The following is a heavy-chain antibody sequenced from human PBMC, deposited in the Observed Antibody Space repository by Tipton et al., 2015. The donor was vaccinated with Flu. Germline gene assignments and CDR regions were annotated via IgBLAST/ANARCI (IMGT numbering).Heavy chain of an antibody. J-gene: IGHJ4*02. CDR2: MNASGST. CDR3: SRGSGSGTDVTFYF. CDR1: GDSMTSFY. V-gene: IGHV4-4*07. D-gene: IGHD3-10*01. Sequence: TLSLTCTVSGDSMTSFYWSWIRQPAGKGLEWIGRMNASGSTKYNHSLKSRVTMSVDTSKNQLSLKLTSVTAADTAVYYCSRGSGSGTDVTFYFWGQGTLVTVSS.